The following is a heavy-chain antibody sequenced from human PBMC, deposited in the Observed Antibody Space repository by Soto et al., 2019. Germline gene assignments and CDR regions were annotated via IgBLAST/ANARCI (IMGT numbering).Heavy chain of an antibody. Sequence: VQLVESGGGVVQPGRSLRLSCAASGFTLSGNDMHWVRQAPGKGPEWVAVMSYDGSRQYYADSVKGRFTISRDTSKSTLYLQMNSLRTEDTAVYYCARGGWYASWSSSDCWGQGTLVTVSS. CDR1: GFTLSGND. V-gene: IGHV3-30*03. CDR3: ARGGWYASWSSSDC. J-gene: IGHJ4*02. CDR2: MSYDGSRQ. D-gene: IGHD2-2*01.